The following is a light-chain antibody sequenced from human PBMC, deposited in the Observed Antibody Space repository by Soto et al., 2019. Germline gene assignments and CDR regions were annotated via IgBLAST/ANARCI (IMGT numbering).Light chain of an antibody. CDR3: QQYGSSVLT. CDR1: QSVSTNS. Sequence: EIVLTQSPDTLSLSPGERATLSCRASQSVSTNSLAWYQQKPGQAPRPLIYAASSRATGTPDRFSGSGSGTEFTLIIGRLEPEDFAVYYCQQYGSSVLTFGGGTKVEIK. CDR2: AAS. V-gene: IGKV3-20*01. J-gene: IGKJ4*01.